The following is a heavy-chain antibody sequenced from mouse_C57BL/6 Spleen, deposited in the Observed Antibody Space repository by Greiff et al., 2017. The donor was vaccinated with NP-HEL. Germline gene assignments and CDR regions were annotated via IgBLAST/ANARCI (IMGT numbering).Heavy chain of an antibody. CDR1: GFTFSDYY. CDR2: ISNGGGST. J-gene: IGHJ4*01. Sequence: EVKVVESGGGLVQPGGSLKLSCAASGFTFSDYYMYWVRQTPEKRLEWVAYISNGGGSTYYPDTVKGRFTISRDNAKNTLYLQMSRLKSEDTAMYYCARRRVVDYAMDYWGQGTSVTVSS. V-gene: IGHV5-12*01. CDR3: ARRRVVDYAMDY. D-gene: IGHD1-1*01.